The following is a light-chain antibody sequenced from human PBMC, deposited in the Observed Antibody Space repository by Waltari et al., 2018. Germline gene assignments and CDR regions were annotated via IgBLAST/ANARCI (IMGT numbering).Light chain of an antibody. CDR3: CSYAGSYIP. CDR1: SRDVGGYKY. J-gene: IGLJ2*01. Sequence: QSALTQPRSVSGSPGQSVTISCTGTSRDVGGYKYVSWYQQHPGKAPKLMIYDVSKRPSGVPDRFSGSKSGNTASLTISGLQAEDEADYYCCSYAGSYIPFGGGTKLTVL. V-gene: IGLV2-11*01. CDR2: DVS.